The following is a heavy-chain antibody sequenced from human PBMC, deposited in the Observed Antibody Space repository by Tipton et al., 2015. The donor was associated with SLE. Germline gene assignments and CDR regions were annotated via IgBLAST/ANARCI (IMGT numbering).Heavy chain of an antibody. CDR1: GFTFSSYW. D-gene: IGHD6-13*01. J-gene: IGHJ4*02. CDR2: INSDGSST. Sequence: SLRLSCAAPGFTFSSYWMHWVRQAPGKGLVWVSRINSDGSSTSYADSVKGRFTISRDNAKNTLYLQMNSLRAEDTAVYYCARGGIYSSSWLYWGQGTLVTVSS. CDR3: ARGGIYSSSWLY. V-gene: IGHV3-74*01.